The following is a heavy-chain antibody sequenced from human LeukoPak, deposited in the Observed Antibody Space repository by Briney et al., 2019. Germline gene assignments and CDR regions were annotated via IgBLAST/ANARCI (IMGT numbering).Heavy chain of an antibody. V-gene: IGHV4-30-2*01. Sequence: SQTLSLTCAVSGGSINSGGYSWSWIRQPPGKGLEWIGYIYHSGSTYYNPSLKSRVTMSVDTSKNQFSLKLSSVTAADTAVYYCARAVVVAATEDYYYGMDVWGQGTTVTVSS. D-gene: IGHD2-15*01. CDR2: IYHSGST. CDR3: ARAVVVAATEDYYYGMDV. CDR1: GGSINSGGYS. J-gene: IGHJ6*02.